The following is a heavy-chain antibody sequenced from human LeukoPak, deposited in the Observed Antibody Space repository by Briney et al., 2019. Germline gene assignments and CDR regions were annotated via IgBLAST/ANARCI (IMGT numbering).Heavy chain of an antibody. V-gene: IGHV4-4*07. CDR3: ARGYSYHYMDV. J-gene: IGHJ6*03. Sequence: SETLSLTCTVSGGSINNYYWSWIRQPAGKGLEWIGRIYSSGSTNYNPSVQSRVTISVDKSKNQFSLEMSSVTAADTAVYYCARGYSYHYMDVWGKGATVTVSS. CDR1: GGSINNYY. CDR2: IYSSGST.